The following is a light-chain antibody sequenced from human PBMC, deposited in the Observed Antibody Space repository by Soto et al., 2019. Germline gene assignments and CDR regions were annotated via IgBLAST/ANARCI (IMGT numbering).Light chain of an antibody. CDR1: QDVSNNY. CDR3: QQYGTSPRPYT. CDR2: GAS. J-gene: IGKJ2*01. Sequence: IVMTQSPATLSVSPGERATLSCRASQDVSNNYLAWYQQKPGQAPRLLIYGASSRATDIPDRFSGSGSGTDFTLTISRLEPEDFAVYYCQQYGTSPRPYTFGPGTKLEIK. V-gene: IGKV3-20*01.